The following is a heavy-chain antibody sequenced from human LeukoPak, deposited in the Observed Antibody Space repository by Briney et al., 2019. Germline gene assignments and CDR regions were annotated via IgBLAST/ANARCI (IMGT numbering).Heavy chain of an antibody. D-gene: IGHD5-18*01. V-gene: IGHV4-59*01. CDR1: GGSISSYY. J-gene: IGHJ4*02. CDR3: ARDQGNRGYSYGLQEGFDY. CDR2: IYYSGST. Sequence: PSETLSLACTVSGGSISSYYWSWIRQPPGKGLEWIGYIYYSGSTNYNPSLKSRVTISVDTSKNQFSLKLSSVTAADTAVYYCARDQGNRGYSYGLQEGFDYWGQGTLVTVSS.